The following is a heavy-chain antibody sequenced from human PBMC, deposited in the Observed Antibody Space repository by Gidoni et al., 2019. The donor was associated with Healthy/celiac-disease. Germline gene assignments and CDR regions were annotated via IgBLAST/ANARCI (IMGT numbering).Heavy chain of an antibody. CDR1: GFPFSNAW. CDR2: IKSKTDGGTT. CDR3: TMYYDFWSGYPTPFDY. D-gene: IGHD3-3*01. V-gene: IGHV3-15*01. J-gene: IGHJ4*02. Sequence: EVQLVESGGGLVKPGGSLRLSCAASGFPFSNAWMSWVRQAPGKGLEWVGRIKSKTDGGTTDYAAPVKGRFTISRDDSKNTLYLQMNSLKTEDTAVYYCTMYYDFWSGYPTPFDYWGQGTLVTVSS.